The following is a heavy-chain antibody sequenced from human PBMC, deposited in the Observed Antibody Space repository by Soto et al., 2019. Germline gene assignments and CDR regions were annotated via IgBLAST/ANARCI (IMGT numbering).Heavy chain of an antibody. J-gene: IGHJ3*01. D-gene: IGHD3-22*01. CDR2: ISWNSGTM. CDR1: GFTFDDFA. V-gene: IGHV3-9*01. CDR3: TKQSDTSVYYKAGDAYDF. Sequence: EVQLVESGGGLVQPGRSLRLSCAASGFTFDDFAMHWVRQAPGKGLEWVSGISWNSGTMGYADSVKGRFTISRDNAKNSLFLQMNSLRAEDTALYYCTKQSDTSVYYKAGDAYDFWGPGTVVTVSS.